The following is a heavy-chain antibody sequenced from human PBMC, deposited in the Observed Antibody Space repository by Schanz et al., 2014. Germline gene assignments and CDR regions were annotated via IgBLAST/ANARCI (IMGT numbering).Heavy chain of an antibody. CDR1: GFTFSSYG. V-gene: IGHV3-30*02. CDR2: IRYDGSNK. J-gene: IGHJ6*02. Sequence: VQLVESGGGLVQPGGSLRLSCAASGFTFSSYGMHWVRQAPGKGLEWVAFIRYDGSNKYYADSVKGRFTISRDDAKNSLYLQMNSLRAEDTALYYCAKDRQTTVNRVGYYYGMDVWGQGTTVTVSS. D-gene: IGHD4-4*01. CDR3: AKDRQTTVNRVGYYYGMDV.